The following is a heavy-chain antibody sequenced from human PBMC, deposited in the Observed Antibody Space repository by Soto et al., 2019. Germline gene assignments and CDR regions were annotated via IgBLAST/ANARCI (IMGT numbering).Heavy chain of an antibody. CDR1: GFTFSTSG. Sequence: QVQLVESGGGVVQSGRSLRLSCAASGFTFSTSGMHWIRQAPGKGLEWVAMISHDGGATYYVDSVKGRFTISRDTDKNTLHLQMDSLSPEDNATYYCAKDWGSSGWYNWVDPWGQGTLVTVSS. J-gene: IGHJ5*02. CDR3: AKDWGSSGWYNWVDP. CDR2: ISHDGGAT. V-gene: IGHV3-30*18. D-gene: IGHD6-13*01.